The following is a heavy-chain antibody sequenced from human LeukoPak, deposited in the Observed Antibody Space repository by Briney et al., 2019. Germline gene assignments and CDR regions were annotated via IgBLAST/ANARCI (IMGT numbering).Heavy chain of an antibody. CDR2: MNPNSGNT. Sequence: ASVKVSCKASGYTFTSYDINWVRQATGQGLEWMGWMNPNSGNTGYAQKFQGRVTITRNTSISTAYMELSSLRSEDTAVYYCARGVGGSYYYYMDVWGKGTTVTVSS. CDR3: ARGVGGSYYYYMDV. J-gene: IGHJ6*03. CDR1: GYTFTSYD. V-gene: IGHV1-8*03. D-gene: IGHD3-16*01.